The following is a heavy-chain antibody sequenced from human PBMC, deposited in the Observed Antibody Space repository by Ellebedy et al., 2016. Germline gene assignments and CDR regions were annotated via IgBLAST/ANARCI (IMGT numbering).Heavy chain of an antibody. CDR2: IKQDESDK. J-gene: IGHJ5*02. D-gene: IGHD1-1*01. CDR1: GFSFSTYW. V-gene: IGHV3-7*03. Sequence: GGSLRLSCAASGFSFSTYWMSWVRQAPLKGLEWVASIKQDESDKKYVDPVKGRFTISRDNAKNSVSLQMNSLRAEDTAMYYCARSGVPNRDDIWFDPWGQGTLVTVSA. CDR3: ARSGVPNRDDIWFDP.